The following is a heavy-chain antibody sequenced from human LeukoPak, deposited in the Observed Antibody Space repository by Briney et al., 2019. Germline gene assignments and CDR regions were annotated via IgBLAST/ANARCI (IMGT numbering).Heavy chain of an antibody. J-gene: IGHJ4*02. CDR1: GGSISRYH. Sequence: PSETLSLTCTVSGGSISRYHWSCIRQPPGKGLQWIGHIYYTGITNYNPSLKSGLTISLDTSKNQFSLKLSSVTASDTAVYYCSSRSSIWSGYQDSLYFFDSWGQGTLVTVSS. D-gene: IGHD3-3*01. CDR2: IYYTGIT. V-gene: IGHV4-59*01. CDR3: SSRSSIWSGYQDSLYFFDS.